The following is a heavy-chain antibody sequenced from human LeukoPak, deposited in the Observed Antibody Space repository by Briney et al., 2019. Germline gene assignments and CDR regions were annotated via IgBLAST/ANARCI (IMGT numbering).Heavy chain of an antibody. V-gene: IGHV4-59*08. Sequence: SETLSLTCSVSGGSISGYYWSWIRQTPGKGLEWIGNFYYTGRTQYNPSLKSRLTISVDASKNQFSLSLSSVTAADTATYFYARHIGKWAFDIWGQGTVVTVSS. CDR3: ARHIGKWAFDI. D-gene: IGHD1-26*01. CDR1: GGSISGYY. J-gene: IGHJ3*02. CDR2: FYYTGRT.